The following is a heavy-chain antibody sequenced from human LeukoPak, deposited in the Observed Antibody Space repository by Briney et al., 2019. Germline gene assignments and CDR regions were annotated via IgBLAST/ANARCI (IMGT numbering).Heavy chain of an antibody. CDR3: AKVGYCSGGSCPQRDYYYYYGMDV. D-gene: IGHD2-15*01. CDR2: ISGSGGST. V-gene: IGHV3-23*01. Sequence: PGGSLRLSCAASGFTFSSYAMSWVRQAPGKGLEWVSAISGSGGSTYYADSVKGRFTISRDNSKNTLYLQMNSLRAEDTAVYYCAKVGYCSGGSCPQRDYYYYYGMDVWGQGTTVTVSS. J-gene: IGHJ6*02. CDR1: GFTFSSYA.